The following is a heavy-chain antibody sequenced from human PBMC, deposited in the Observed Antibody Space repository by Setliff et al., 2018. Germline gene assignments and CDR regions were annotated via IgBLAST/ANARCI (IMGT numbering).Heavy chain of an antibody. Sequence: PSETLSLTCTVSGGSISSYYWSWIRQPPGKGLEFIGYVYYSGTANYSPSLRSRLTISVDTSKNQFSLKLRSVTAADTAVYYCARGGGYSGSDYFPFDYWGPGTQVTVSS. CDR3: ARGGGYSGSDYFPFDY. CDR1: GGSISSYY. J-gene: IGHJ4*02. D-gene: IGHD3-10*01. V-gene: IGHV4-59*01. CDR2: VYYSGTA.